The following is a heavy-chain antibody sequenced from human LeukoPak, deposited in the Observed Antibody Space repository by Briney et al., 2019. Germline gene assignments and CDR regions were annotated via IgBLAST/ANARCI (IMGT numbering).Heavy chain of an antibody. Sequence: GGSLRLSCAASGFTFSIYGMHWVRQAPGKGLEWVAVIWYDGRTQFYAESVKGRFAVSRDKSKNTLYLQMNSLRAEDTAVYHCARGEYYHESSGYPNYWGQGTLVTVSS. CDR2: IWYDGRTQ. V-gene: IGHV3-33*01. J-gene: IGHJ4*02. CDR3: ARGEYYHESSGYPNY. D-gene: IGHD3-22*01. CDR1: GFTFSIYG.